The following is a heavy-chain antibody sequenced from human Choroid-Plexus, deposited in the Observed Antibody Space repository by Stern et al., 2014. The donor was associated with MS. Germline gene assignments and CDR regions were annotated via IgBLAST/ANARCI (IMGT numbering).Heavy chain of an antibody. CDR1: GFTFGSCA. V-gene: IGHV3-30*18. CDR3: AKDRQYLTYFVDH. Sequence: VHLVESGGGVVQPGRPLRLSCVASGFTFGSCAMHWVRQAPGKGLAWVAGVSDDGSNKEEADSGKGRFTISRDNSQNTLDMQMSSRRPEDTAGEYCAKDRQYLTYFVDHWGQGSLVTVAA. D-gene: IGHD2/OR15-2a*01. J-gene: IGHJ5*02. CDR2: VSDDGSNK.